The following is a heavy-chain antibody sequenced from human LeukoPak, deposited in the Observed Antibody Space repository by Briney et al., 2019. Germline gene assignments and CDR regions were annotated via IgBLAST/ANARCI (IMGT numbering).Heavy chain of an antibody. CDR3: ARPRRRYYYYGMDV. CDR2: INVYGGHA. CDR1: GYTFNSFG. Sequence: ASVRVSCKASGYTFNSFGINWMRQAPGQGLEWMGWINVYGGHAKYAQKFLGRVSLTTDTSTRTAYMELRSLTSDDTAVYFCARPRRRYYYYGMDVWGQGTSVTVSS. J-gene: IGHJ6*02. V-gene: IGHV1-18*04.